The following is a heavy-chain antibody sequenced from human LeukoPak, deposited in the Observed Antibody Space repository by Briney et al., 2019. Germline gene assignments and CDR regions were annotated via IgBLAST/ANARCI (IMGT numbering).Heavy chain of an antibody. CDR1: GGSISSYY. CDR3: ARGHSSTWDDAFDI. Sequence: PSETLSLTCTVSGGSISSYYWSWIRQPPGKGLEWIGYIYYSGSTSYNPSLKSRVTISVDTSKNQFSLKLSSVTAADTAVYYCARGHSSTWDDAFDIWGQGTMVTVSS. V-gene: IGHV4-59*01. CDR2: IYYSGST. D-gene: IGHD6-13*01. J-gene: IGHJ3*02.